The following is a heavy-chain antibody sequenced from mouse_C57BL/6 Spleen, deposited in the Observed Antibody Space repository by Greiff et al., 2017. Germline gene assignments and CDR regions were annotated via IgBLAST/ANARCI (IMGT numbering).Heavy chain of an antibody. J-gene: IGHJ4*01. V-gene: IGHV5-12*01. Sequence: DVKLVESGGGLVQPGGSLKLSCAASGFTFSDYYMYWVRQTPEKRLEWVAYISNGGGSTYYPDTVKGRFTISRDNAKNTLYLQMSRLKSEDTAMYYCARDYYGSSHYAMDYWGQGTSVTVSS. D-gene: IGHD1-1*01. CDR2: ISNGGGST. CDR1: GFTFSDYY. CDR3: ARDYYGSSHYAMDY.